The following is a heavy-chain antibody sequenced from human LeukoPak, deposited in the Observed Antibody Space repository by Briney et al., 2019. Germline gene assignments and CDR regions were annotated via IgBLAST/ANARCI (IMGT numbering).Heavy chain of an antibody. D-gene: IGHD4-17*01. CDR1: GVSFSGYY. CDR2: INHSGST. J-gene: IGHJ4*02. Sequence: PSETLSLTCAVYGVSFSGYYWSWIRQPPGKGLEWLGEINHSGSTNYNPSLKSRVTISVDTSKNQFSLKLSSVTAADTAVYYCASDLMKMTTVTTGDYWGQGTLVTVSS. CDR3: ASDLMKMTTVTTGDY. V-gene: IGHV4-34*01.